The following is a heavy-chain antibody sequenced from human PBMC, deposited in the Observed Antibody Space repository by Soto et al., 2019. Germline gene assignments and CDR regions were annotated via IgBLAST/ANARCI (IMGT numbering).Heavy chain of an antibody. J-gene: IGHJ3*02. CDR2: ISAYNGNT. V-gene: IGHV1-18*01. Sequence: ASVKVSCKASGYTFTSYGISWLRQAPGQGLEWMGWISAYNGNTNYAQKLQGRVTMTTDTSTSTAYMELRSLRSDDTAVYYCARDFYDSSGPFAFDIWGQGTMVTVSS. D-gene: IGHD3-22*01. CDR3: ARDFYDSSGPFAFDI. CDR1: GYTFTSYG.